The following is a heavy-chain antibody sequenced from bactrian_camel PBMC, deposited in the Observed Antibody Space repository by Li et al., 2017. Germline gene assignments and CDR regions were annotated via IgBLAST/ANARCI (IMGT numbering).Heavy chain of an antibody. CDR1: GFTFSSY. D-gene: IGHD2*01. J-gene: IGHJ4*01. CDR3: ATRTISYYFNY. Sequence: HVQLVESGGGLVQPGGSLRLSCAAYGFTFSSYMSWVRQAPGKGLEWVSSIYSDGSNIVYAASVKGRFTISRDNAKNTVYLQMDSLKPEDTAVYYCATRTISYYFNYWGRGTQVTVS. CDR2: IYSDGSNI. V-gene: IGHV3-2*01.